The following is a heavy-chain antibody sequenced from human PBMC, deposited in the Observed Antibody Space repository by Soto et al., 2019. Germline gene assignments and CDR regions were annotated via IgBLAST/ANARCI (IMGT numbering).Heavy chain of an antibody. CDR2: IYPGDSDT. D-gene: IGHD4-4*01. J-gene: IGHJ6*03. V-gene: IGHV5-51*01. Sequence: TGESLKISCKVSGYIFTTYWIAWVRQMPGKGLEWMGIIYPGDSDTRYSPSFQGQVTISADKSISTAYLQWSSLKASDTAMYYCARSNYYYMDVWGKGTTVTVSS. CDR3: ARSNYYYMDV. CDR1: GYIFTTYW.